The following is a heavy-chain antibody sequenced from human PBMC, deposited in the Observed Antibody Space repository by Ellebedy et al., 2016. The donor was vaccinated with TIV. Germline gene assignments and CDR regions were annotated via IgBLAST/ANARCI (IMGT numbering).Heavy chain of an antibody. D-gene: IGHD3-16*01. V-gene: IGHV3-30*07. CDR1: GFTFNTYT. CDR2: ISFDDRNR. CDR3: ARALWGPQYFDYSGFLDY. Sequence: GGSLRLSCAASGFTFNTYTMHWVRQAPGKGLEWVAVISFDDRNRFYAGSVKGRFVVSRDNTKNSLYLQMNSLRAEDTAVYYCARALWGPQYFDYSGFLDYWGQGVLVTVSS. J-gene: IGHJ4*02.